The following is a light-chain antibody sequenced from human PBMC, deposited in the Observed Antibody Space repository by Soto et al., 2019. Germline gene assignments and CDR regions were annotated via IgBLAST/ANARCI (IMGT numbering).Light chain of an antibody. CDR3: QQTYNPPRT. V-gene: IGKV1-39*01. CDR1: ETIARY. CDR2: AAS. Sequence: DIQLTQSPSSLSASVGDRVTITCRASETIARYLNWYQQKPGKAPNLLIYAASTLKSGFPSRFSGTGSGTDFTLTISRPQPEDFATYYCQQTYNPPRTFGQGTKVESK. J-gene: IGKJ1*01.